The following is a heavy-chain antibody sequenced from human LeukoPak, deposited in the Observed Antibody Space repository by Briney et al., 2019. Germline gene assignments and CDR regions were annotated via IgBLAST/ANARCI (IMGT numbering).Heavy chain of an antibody. CDR1: GGSISSYY. CDR3: ARGQSSKPRLRYFQH. Sequence: KSSETLSLTCTVSGGSISSYYWSWIRQPAGKGLEWIGHIYTSGNTNYNPSLKSRVSMSVDTSKNQFSLKLSSVTAADTAVYYCARGQSSKPRLRYFQHWGQGTLVTVSS. J-gene: IGHJ1*01. CDR2: IYTSGNT. V-gene: IGHV4-4*07. D-gene: IGHD4-11*01.